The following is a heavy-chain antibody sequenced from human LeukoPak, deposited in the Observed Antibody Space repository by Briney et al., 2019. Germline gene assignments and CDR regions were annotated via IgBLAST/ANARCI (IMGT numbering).Heavy chain of an antibody. CDR1: GFTFDDYA. D-gene: IGHD6-13*01. V-gene: IGHV3-23*01. CDR3: ANPAVASSSWLGDAFDI. Sequence: PGGSLRLSCAASGFTFDDYAMSWVRQAPGKGLEWVSAISGSGGSTYYADSVKGRFTISRDNSKNTLYLQMNSLRAEDTAVYYCANPAVASSSWLGDAFDIWGQGTMVTVSS. CDR2: ISGSGGST. J-gene: IGHJ3*02.